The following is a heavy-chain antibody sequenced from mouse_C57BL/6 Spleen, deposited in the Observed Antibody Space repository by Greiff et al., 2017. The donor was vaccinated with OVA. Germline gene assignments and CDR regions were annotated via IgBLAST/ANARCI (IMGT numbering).Heavy chain of an antibody. V-gene: IGHV1-69*01. Sequence: VKLQQPGAELVMPGASVKLSCKASGYTFTSYWMHWVKQRPGQGLEWIGEIDPSDSYTNYNQKFKGKSTLTVDKSSSTAYMQLSSLTSEDSAVYYCARGHDYDGYFDVWGTGTTVTVSS. J-gene: IGHJ1*03. CDR3: ARGHDYDGYFDV. D-gene: IGHD2-4*01. CDR1: GYTFTSYW. CDR2: IDPSDSYT.